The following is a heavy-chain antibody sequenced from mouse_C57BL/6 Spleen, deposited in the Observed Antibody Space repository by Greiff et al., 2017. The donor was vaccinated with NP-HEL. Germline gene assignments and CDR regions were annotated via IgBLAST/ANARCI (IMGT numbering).Heavy chain of an antibody. CDR2: IDPANGNT. CDR3: APITTVVATRAYWYFDV. Sequence: VQLQQPVAELVRPGASVKLSCTASGFNIKNTYMHWVKQRPEQGLEWIGRIDPANGNTKYAPKFQGKATITADTSSNTAYLQLSSLTSEDTAIYYCAPITTVVATRAYWYFDVWGTGTTVTVSS. J-gene: IGHJ1*03. D-gene: IGHD1-1*01. V-gene: IGHV14-3*01. CDR1: GFNIKNTY.